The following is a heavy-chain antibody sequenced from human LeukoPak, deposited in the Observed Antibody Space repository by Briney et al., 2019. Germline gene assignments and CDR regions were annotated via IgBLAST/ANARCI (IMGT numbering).Heavy chain of an antibody. D-gene: IGHD3-10*01. Sequence: ASVKVSCTASGGTFSSYAISWVRQAPGQGLEWMGRIIPILGIAIYAQKFQGRVTITADKSTSTAYMELSSLRSEDTAVYYCARALEDVWFGELSSIVFGMDVWGQGTTVTVSS. CDR3: ARALEDVWFGELSSIVFGMDV. V-gene: IGHV1-69*04. J-gene: IGHJ6*02. CDR1: GGTFSSYA. CDR2: IIPILGIA.